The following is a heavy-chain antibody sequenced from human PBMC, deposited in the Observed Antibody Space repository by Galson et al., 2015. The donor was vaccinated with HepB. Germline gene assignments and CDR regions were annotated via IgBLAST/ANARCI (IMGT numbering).Heavy chain of an antibody. D-gene: IGHD6-6*01. V-gene: IGHV3-48*01. Sequence: SLRLSCAASGFTFSDYSMNWVRQTPGKGLEWIAHITGGVTKTYYADSVKGRFTLFRDNAKKSLYLQMNSLRAEDTAVYYCVEAALHWGQGALVTVSS. CDR1: GFTFSDYS. J-gene: IGHJ4*02. CDR2: ITGGVTKT. CDR3: VEAALH.